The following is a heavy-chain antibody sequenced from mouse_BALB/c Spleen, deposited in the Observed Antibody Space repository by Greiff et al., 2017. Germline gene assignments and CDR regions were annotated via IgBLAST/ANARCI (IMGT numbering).Heavy chain of an antibody. V-gene: IGHV2-9*02. CDR2: IWAGGST. D-gene: IGHD4-1*01. J-gene: IGHJ4*01. CDR1: GFSLTSYG. CDR3: AIWGTNAMDY. Sequence: VKVVESGPGLVAPSQSLSITCTVSGFSLTSYGVHWVRQPPGKGLEWLGVIWAGGSTNYNSALMSRLSISKDNSKGQVFLKMNSLQTDDTAMYYCAIWGTNAMDYWGQGTSVTVSS.